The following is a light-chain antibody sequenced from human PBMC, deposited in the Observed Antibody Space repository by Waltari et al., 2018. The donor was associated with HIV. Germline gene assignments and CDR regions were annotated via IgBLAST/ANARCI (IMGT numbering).Light chain of an antibody. Sequence: DIVMTQSPDSLAVSLGERDTINCTSRQSVFYSSNDKGYFAWYQQKPGQPPKLLIYWASTRESGVPDRVSGSGSWTDFTLTISSLQAEDVAVYHCQQYYETPPTFGQGTRVEIK. J-gene: IGKJ1*01. CDR2: WAS. V-gene: IGKV4-1*01. CDR3: QQYYETPPT. CDR1: QSVFYSSNDKGY.